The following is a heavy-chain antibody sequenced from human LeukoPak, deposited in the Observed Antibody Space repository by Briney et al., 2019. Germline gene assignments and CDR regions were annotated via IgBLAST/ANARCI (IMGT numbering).Heavy chain of an antibody. CDR1: GGSISSGGYY. D-gene: IGHD6-6*01. J-gene: IGHJ3*01. Sequence: SETLSLTCTVSGGSISSGGYYWSWIRQHPGKGLEWIGYIYYSGSTYYNPSLKSRVTISVDTSKNQFSLKLSSVTAADTAVYYCARQGLNWQLVVFDVWGQGTMVTVST. CDR2: IYYSGST. V-gene: IGHV4-31*03. CDR3: ARQGLNWQLVVFDV.